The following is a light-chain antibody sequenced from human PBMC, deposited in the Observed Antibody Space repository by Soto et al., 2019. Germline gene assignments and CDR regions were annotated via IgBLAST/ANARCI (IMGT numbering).Light chain of an antibody. CDR3: QRYDTSPT. J-gene: IGKJ1*01. V-gene: IGKV3-20*01. Sequence: EIVLTQSPGTLSLSAGERATLSCRASQSVSSNYLVWYQQKPCQAPTVLIYGASNRATGIPDRFSGSGSGTDFTLTISRLDPEDFAVYYCQRYDTSPTFGQGTKVEMK. CDR2: GAS. CDR1: QSVSSNY.